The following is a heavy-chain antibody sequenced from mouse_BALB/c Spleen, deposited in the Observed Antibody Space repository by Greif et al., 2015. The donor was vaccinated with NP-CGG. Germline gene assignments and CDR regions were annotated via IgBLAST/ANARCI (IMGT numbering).Heavy chain of an antibody. D-gene: IGHD1-2*01. CDR3: ARQTTARYFDV. CDR1: GYTFTSYW. J-gene: IGHJ1*01. Sequence: QVQLKESGAELVKPGASVKLSCKASGYTFTSYWMHWVKQRPGQGLEWIGEINPSNGRTNYNEKFKSKATLTVDKSSSTAYMQLSSLTSEDSAVHYCARQTTARYFDVWGAGTTVTVSS. V-gene: IGHV1S81*02. CDR2: INPSNGRT.